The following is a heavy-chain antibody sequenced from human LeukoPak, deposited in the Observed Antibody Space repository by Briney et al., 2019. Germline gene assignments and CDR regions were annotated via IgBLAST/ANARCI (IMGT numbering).Heavy chain of an antibody. D-gene: IGHD3-3*01. J-gene: IGHJ4*02. CDR1: GFTFSSYA. CDR2: ISGSGDNT. Sequence: GGSLRLSCAASGFTFSSYAMSWVRQAPGKGLEWLSMISGSGDNTYYADSVKGRFTISRDNSKNTLYLQMSSLGAGDTAIYYCAKTIHSDFWRGYYSYFDYWGRGTLVTVSS. CDR3: AKTIHSDFWRGYYSYFDY. V-gene: IGHV3-23*01.